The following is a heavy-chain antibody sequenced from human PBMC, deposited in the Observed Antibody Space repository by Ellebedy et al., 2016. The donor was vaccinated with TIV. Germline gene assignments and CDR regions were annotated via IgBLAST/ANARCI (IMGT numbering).Heavy chain of an antibody. J-gene: IGHJ4*02. CDR2: IVGSGGSS. CDR3: AKDRTPGDGYWVFDF. V-gene: IGHV3-23*01. Sequence: GESLKISCAASGFTFGSYAISCVRQAPGNGLKWVSGIVGSGGSSYADSVKGRFTISRDNSKSTLDLQMSSLRAEDTAVYYCAKDRTPGDGYWVFDFWGQGTLVTVST. D-gene: IGHD5-18*01. CDR1: GFTFGSYA.